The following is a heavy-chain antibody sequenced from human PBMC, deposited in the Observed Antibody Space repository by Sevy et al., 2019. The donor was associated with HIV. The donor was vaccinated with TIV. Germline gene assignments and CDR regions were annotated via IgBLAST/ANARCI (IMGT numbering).Heavy chain of an antibody. D-gene: IGHD1-26*01. CDR3: AREVMGATRFDY. Sequence: SETLSLTCTVSGDSIRSYFWSWIRQSAGKGLEWIGRINASGSTNYSPSLRSRVTMSVDTSKNHFSLRLTSLTAADTAVYYCAREVMGATRFDYWGQGALVTVSS. CDR2: INASGST. J-gene: IGHJ4*02. V-gene: IGHV4-4*07. CDR1: GDSIRSYF.